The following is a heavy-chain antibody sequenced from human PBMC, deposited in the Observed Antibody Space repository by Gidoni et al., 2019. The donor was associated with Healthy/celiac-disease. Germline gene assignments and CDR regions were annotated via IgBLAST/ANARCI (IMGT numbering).Heavy chain of an antibody. J-gene: IGHJ4*02. CDR2: ISWNSGSI. D-gene: IGHD6-19*01. CDR3: AKGDGVAVAVNFDY. V-gene: IGHV3-9*01. CDR1: GFTFDAYA. Sequence: EVQLVESGGGLVQPGRSLRLSCAASGFTFDAYAMHWVRQAPGKGLEWVSGISWNSGSIGDADSVKGRFTISRDNAKNSLYLQMNSLRAEDTALYYCAKGDGVAVAVNFDYWGQGTLVTVSS.